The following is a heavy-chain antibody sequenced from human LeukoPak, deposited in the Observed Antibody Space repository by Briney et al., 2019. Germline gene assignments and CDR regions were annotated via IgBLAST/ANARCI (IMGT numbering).Heavy chain of an antibody. V-gene: IGHV3-7*03. D-gene: IGHD3-22*01. J-gene: IGHJ4*02. CDR1: GFTFSSYW. CDR3: AKGSSGYFFDL. Sequence: GGSLRLSCAASGFTFSSYWMSWVRQAPGKGLEWVANIKQDGSEKYYVDSVKGRFTISRDNAKNSLYLQMNSLRAEDTALYYCAKGSSGYFFDLWGQGTLVTVSS. CDR2: IKQDGSEK.